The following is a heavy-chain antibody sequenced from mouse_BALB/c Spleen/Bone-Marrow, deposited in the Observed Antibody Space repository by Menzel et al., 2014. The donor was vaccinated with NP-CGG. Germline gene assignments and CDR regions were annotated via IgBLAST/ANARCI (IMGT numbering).Heavy chain of an antibody. CDR1: GYTFTSYY. CDR3: AREANWNFDY. CDR2: IYPGNVNT. V-gene: IGHV1S56*01. D-gene: IGHD4-1*01. Sequence: VQLVESGPELVKPGASVRISCKAAGYTFTSYYIHWVKQRPGQGLQWIGWIYPGNVNTKYNEKFKGKATLTADKSSSTAYIQLSSLTSEDSAVYFCAREANWNFDYWGQGTTPTVSS. J-gene: IGHJ2*01.